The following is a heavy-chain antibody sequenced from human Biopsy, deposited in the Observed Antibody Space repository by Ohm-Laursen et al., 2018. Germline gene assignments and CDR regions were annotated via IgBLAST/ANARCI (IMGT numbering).Heavy chain of an antibody. CDR3: ARDRWPHVTLLGLVVFDF. Sequence: SVKVSCKASGYTFTNYGISWVRQAPGQGLEWMGWISPYNGDTDYAQKLQGRVTMTTDTSTSIAYMDLRSLRSDDTAVYYCARDRWPHVTLLGLVVFDFWGQGTLVIVSS. D-gene: IGHD3-3*01. CDR1: GYTFTNYG. CDR2: ISPYNGDT. V-gene: IGHV1-18*01. J-gene: IGHJ4*02.